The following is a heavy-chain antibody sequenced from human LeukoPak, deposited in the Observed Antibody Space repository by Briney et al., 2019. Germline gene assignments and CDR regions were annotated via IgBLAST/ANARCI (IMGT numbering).Heavy chain of an antibody. CDR3: ARDPKVPQGLS. Sequence: GGSLRPSCAASGFIFSTYSMNWVRQAPGKGLEWVSSISSSTSYIYYADSVKGRFTISRDNAKNSLYLQMNSLRAEDTAVYYCARDPKVPQGLSWGQGTLVTVSS. CDR1: GFIFSTYS. J-gene: IGHJ5*02. CDR2: ISSSTSYI. V-gene: IGHV3-21*01. D-gene: IGHD4/OR15-4a*01.